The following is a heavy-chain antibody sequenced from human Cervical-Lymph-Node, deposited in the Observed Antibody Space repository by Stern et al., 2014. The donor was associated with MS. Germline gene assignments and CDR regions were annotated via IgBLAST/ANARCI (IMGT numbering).Heavy chain of an antibody. Sequence: EVQLLESGGGLVQPGRSLRLSCAASGFTFDDYAMHWVRQAPGKGLEWVSGISWNSGSIGYADSVKGRFTISRDNAKNSLYLQMNSLRAEDTALYYCTKGANDAFDIWGQGTKVTVSS. J-gene: IGHJ3*02. D-gene: IGHD4/OR15-4a*01. CDR1: GFTFDDYA. V-gene: IGHV3-9*01. CDR2: ISWNSGSI. CDR3: TKGANDAFDI.